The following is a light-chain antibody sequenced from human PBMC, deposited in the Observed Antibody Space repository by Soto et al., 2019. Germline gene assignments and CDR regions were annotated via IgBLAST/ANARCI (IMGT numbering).Light chain of an antibody. J-gene: IGKJ1*01. CDR2: GAS. Sequence: EIVLTQSPGTLSLSPGERATLSCRAGQSVSSSYLAWYQQKPGQAPRLLIYGASSRATGTPDRFSGSGSGTDFTLTISRLEPEDFAVYYCQQYGSSPPWTFGQGTKVDIK. CDR3: QQYGSSPPWT. V-gene: IGKV3-20*01. CDR1: QSVSSSY.